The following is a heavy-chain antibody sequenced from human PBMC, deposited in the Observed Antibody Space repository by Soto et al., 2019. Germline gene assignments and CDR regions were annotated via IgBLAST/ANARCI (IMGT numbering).Heavy chain of an antibody. CDR2: ISYDGSNK. CDR1: GFIFSSYA. Sequence: QVQLVESGGGVVQPGRSLRLSCAASGFIFSSYAMHWVRQAPGKGLEWVAVISYDGSNKYYADSVKGRFTISRDNSKNTLYVQMNSLRAEDTAVYYCARGITIFHVMDVWGQGTTVTVSS. V-gene: IGHV3-30-3*01. CDR3: ARGITIFHVMDV. D-gene: IGHD3-3*01. J-gene: IGHJ6*02.